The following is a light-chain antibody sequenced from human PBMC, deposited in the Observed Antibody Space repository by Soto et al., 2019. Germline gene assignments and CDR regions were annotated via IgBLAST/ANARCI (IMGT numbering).Light chain of an antibody. CDR2: GAF. CDR3: LQYQGSPRT. Sequence: LLGAPGNSITTTCRASQSVSSNLAWYQQKPGQAPRLLIYGAFTRATGIPARFSGTGSGTEGTLTSSGLQSEDLARYSCLQYQGSPRTFGQGTKVDIK. J-gene: IGKJ1*01. CDR1: QSVSSN. V-gene: IGKV3-15*01.